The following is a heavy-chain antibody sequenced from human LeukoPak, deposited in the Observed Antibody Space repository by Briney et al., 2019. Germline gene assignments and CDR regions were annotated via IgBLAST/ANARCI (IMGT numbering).Heavy chain of an antibody. CDR3: ARTSSSGLYYFDY. CDR1: GYTFTSHY. J-gene: IGHJ4*02. Sequence: ASVKVSCKASGYTFTSHYMHWVRQAPGQGLEWMGVINPSSGSTTYAQKFQGRVTMTRDTSTSTVYMELSSLRSEDTAVYYCARTSSSGLYYFDYWGQGTLVTVSS. V-gene: IGHV1-46*01. D-gene: IGHD6-19*01. CDR2: INPSSGST.